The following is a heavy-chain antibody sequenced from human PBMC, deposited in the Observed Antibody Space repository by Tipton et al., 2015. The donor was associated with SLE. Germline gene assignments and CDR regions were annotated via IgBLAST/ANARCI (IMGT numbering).Heavy chain of an antibody. V-gene: IGHV3-53*01. D-gene: IGHD4-11*01. Sequence: SLRLSCAASGFTVSNNYMSWVRQAPGKGLEWVSVIYSGGRTFYADSVKGRFTISRDNSKNTLFLQMNSLRAEDTAVYFCARAASTVDAFYYGMDVWGQGTTVTVSS. CDR3: ARAASTVDAFYYGMDV. CDR2: IYSGGRT. J-gene: IGHJ6*02. CDR1: GFTVSNNY.